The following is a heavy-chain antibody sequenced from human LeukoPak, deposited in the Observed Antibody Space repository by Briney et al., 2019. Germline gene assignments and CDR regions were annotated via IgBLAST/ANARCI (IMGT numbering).Heavy chain of an antibody. CDR2: IYYSGST. CDR1: GGSISSSSYY. V-gene: IGHV4-39*01. J-gene: IGHJ4*02. D-gene: IGHD3-10*01. Sequence: SETLSLTCTVSGGSISSSSYYWGWIRQPPGKGLEWIGSIYYSGSTYYNPSLKSRVTISVDTSKNQFSLKLSSVTAADTAVYYCARQEVGESNPPYFDYWGQGTLVTVSS. CDR3: ARQEVGESNPPYFDY.